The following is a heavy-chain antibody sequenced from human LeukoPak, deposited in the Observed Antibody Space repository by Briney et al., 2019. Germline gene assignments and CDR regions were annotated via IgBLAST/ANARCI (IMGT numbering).Heavy chain of an antibody. CDR3: ATVWGMGYTADY. Sequence: GGSLRLSCAASGFTFSSYAMSWVRQAPGKGLEWVSAISGSGGSTYYADSVKGRFTISRDNSKKTLYLQMNSLRVEDTAVYYCATVWGMGYTADYWGQGTLVTVSS. CDR2: ISGSGGST. V-gene: IGHV3-23*01. D-gene: IGHD3-16*01. J-gene: IGHJ4*02. CDR1: GFTFSSYA.